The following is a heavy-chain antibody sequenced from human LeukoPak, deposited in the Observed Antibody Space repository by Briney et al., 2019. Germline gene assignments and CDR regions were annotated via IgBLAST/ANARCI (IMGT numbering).Heavy chain of an antibody. CDR2: IYYSGST. V-gene: IGHV4-39*07. Sequence: SEALSLTCSVSGGSISSSGYYWGWIRQPPGKGLEWIASIYYSGSTYYNPSLKSRVTISVDTSKNQFSLKLSSVTAADTAVYYCARDSEDMVATIRALDYWGQGTLVTVSS. D-gene: IGHD5-12*01. CDR1: GGSISSSGYY. CDR3: ARDSEDMVATIRALDY. J-gene: IGHJ4*02.